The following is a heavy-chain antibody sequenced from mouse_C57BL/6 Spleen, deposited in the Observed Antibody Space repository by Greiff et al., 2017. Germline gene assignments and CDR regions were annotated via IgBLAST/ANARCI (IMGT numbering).Heavy chain of an antibody. Sequence: QVQLQQPGAELVRPGSSVKLSCKASGYTFTSYWMDWVKQRPGQGLEWIGNIYPSDSETHYNQKFKDKATLTVDKSSSTAYMQLSSLTSEDSAVYYCARGPYYVDYWGQGTTLTVSS. CDR3: ARGPYYVDY. CDR1: GYTFTSYW. J-gene: IGHJ2*01. V-gene: IGHV1-61*01. CDR2: IYPSDSET.